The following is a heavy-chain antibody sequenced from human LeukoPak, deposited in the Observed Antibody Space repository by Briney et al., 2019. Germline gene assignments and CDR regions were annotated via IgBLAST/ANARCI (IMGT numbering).Heavy chain of an antibody. V-gene: IGHV4-38-2*02. J-gene: IGHJ4*02. CDR1: GYSISSGYY. Sequence: PSETLSLTCTVSGYSISSGYYWGWFRQPPGKGLEWIGSVYYSGSTHYNPSLKSRVTISVDTSKNQFSLTLSSVTAADTAVYYCARDHRGSYYFDYWGQGTLVTVSS. D-gene: IGHD3-16*01. CDR2: VYYSGST. CDR3: ARDHRGSYYFDY.